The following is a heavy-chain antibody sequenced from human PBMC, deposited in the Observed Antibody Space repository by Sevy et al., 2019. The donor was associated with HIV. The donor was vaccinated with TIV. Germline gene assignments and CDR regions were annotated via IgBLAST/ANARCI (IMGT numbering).Heavy chain of an antibody. CDR3: ARDYYDNRPRGFDP. J-gene: IGHJ5*02. V-gene: IGHV4-59*01. CDR2: IYYSGST. D-gene: IGHD3-22*01. Sequence: SETLSLTCTVSGDSFSNYFWSWIRQPPGKELEWIGYIYYSGSTNYNPSLKSRVTISVDTSKNQFSLRLNSVTAADTAGYYCARDYYDNRPRGFDPWGQGTLVTVSS. CDR1: GDSFSNYF.